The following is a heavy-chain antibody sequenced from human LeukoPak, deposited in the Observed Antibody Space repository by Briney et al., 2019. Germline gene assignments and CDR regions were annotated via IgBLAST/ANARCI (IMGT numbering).Heavy chain of an antibody. Sequence: GGSLRLSCAASGFTFSSYEMNWVRQAPGKGLEWVSYISSSGSTIYYADSVKGRFTISRDNAKNSLYLQMNSLRAEDTAVYYCASTRVWFRELTDWGQGTLVTVSS. CDR2: ISSSGSTI. J-gene: IGHJ4*02. D-gene: IGHD3-10*01. CDR3: ASTRVWFRELTD. CDR1: GFTFSSYE. V-gene: IGHV3-48*03.